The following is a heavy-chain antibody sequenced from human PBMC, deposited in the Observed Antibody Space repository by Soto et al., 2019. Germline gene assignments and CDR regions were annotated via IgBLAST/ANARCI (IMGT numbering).Heavy chain of an antibody. CDR3: ARTRGDQGGEMGSFDY. CDR2: IYYSGST. CDR1: GGSINSGDYY. J-gene: IGHJ4*02. Sequence: PSETLSLTCTVSGGSINSGDYYWSWIRQPPGKGLEWIGYIYYSGSTYYNPSLKSRVTISADTSKNQFSLKLSSVTAADTAVYFCARTRGDQGGEMGSFDYWGQGTLVTVSS. V-gene: IGHV4-30-4*01. D-gene: IGHD3-10*01.